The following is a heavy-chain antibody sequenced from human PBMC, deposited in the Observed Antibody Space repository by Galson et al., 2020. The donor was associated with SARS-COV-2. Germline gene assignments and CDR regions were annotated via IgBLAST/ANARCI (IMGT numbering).Heavy chain of an antibody. CDR1: GFTFDDYA. J-gene: IGHJ4*02. D-gene: IGHD5-12*01. CDR2: ISWNSGSI. V-gene: IGHV3-9*01. CDR3: AKDRGSGYDYGGHFDY. Sequence: SLKISCAASGFTFDDYAMHWVRQAPGKGLEWVSGISWNSGSIGYADSVKGRFTISRDNAKNSLYLQMNSLRAEDTALYYCAKDRGSGYDYGGHFDYWGQGTLVTVSS.